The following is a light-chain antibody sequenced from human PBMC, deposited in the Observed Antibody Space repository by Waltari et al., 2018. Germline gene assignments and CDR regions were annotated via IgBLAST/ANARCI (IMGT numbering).Light chain of an antibody. J-gene: IGKJ1*01. CDR2: GAS. Sequence: EIVMTQSPVTLSVSPGERATLSCRASQSVSSNLAWYQQKPGQAPRLLIYGASTRATGIPARFSGSGSGTEFTLTISSLQSEDFAVYYCQQYNNWLPTFGQGTKVEIK. CDR1: QSVSSN. V-gene: IGKV3-15*01. CDR3: QQYNNWLPT.